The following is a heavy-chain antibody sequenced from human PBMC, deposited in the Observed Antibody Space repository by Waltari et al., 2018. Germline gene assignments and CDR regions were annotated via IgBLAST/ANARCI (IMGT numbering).Heavy chain of an antibody. Sequence: QVQLQASGPGLVKPSETLSLTCTVPGGPTSSYSWSWIRQPPGKGLEWTGYIYYSGSTNYNPSLKSRVTISVDTSKNQFSLKLSSVTAADTAVYYCAQMGGRKPSWGQGTLVTVSS. V-gene: IGHV4-59*01. D-gene: IGHD3-16*01. CDR3: AQMGGRKPS. CDR2: IYYSGST. CDR1: GGPTSSYS. J-gene: IGHJ4*02.